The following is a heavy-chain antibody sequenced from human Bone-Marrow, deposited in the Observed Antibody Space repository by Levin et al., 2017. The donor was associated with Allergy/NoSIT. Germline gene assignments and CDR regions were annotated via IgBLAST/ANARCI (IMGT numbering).Heavy chain of an antibody. V-gene: IGHV1-18*01. D-gene: IGHD2-2*01. CDR3: AGASAYCSSTSCSTKGGVFDY. CDR2: ISAYNGNT. Sequence: ASVKVSCKASGYTFTSYGISWVRQAPGQGLEWMGWISAYNGNTNYAQKLQGRVTMTTDTSTSTAYMELRSLSSDDTAVYYCAGASAYCSSTSCSTKGGVFDYWGQGTLVTVSS. J-gene: IGHJ4*02. CDR1: GYTFTSYG.